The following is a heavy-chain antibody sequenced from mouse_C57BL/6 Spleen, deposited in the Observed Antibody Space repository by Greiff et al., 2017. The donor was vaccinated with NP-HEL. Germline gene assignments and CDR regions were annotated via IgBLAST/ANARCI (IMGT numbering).Heavy chain of an antibody. CDR1: GFSLTSYG. J-gene: IGHJ1*03. Sequence: VKLQQSGPGLVQPSQSLSITCTVSGFSLTSYGVHWVRQSPGKGLEWLGVIWSGGSTDYNAAFISRLSISKDNSKSQVFFKMNSLQADDTAIYYCARGDYYEYDVGYFDVWGTGTTVTVSS. CDR2: IWSGGST. CDR3: ARGDYYEYDVGYFDV. D-gene: IGHD2-4*01. V-gene: IGHV2-2*01.